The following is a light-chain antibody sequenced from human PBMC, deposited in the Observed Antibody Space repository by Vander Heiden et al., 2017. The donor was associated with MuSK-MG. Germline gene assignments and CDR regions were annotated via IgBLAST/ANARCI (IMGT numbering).Light chain of an antibody. V-gene: IGKV3-15*01. CDR1: ESVGSN. J-gene: IGKJ2*01. CDR2: GAS. Sequence: EIVMTQSPATLSVSPGERATLSCRASESVGSNVAWYQQKPGQAPRLLIYGASTRATGIPARYSGSGSGTEFTLTISSLQSEDFAVYYCQQYNDWPPMYTFGQGTKLEIK. CDR3: QQYNDWPPMYT.